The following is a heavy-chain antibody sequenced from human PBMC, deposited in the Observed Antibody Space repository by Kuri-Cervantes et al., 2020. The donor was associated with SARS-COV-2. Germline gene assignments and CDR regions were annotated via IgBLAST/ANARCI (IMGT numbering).Heavy chain of an antibody. V-gene: IGHV4-4*02. J-gene: IGHJ5*02. CDR2: IYHSGST. CDR1: GGSISSSNW. D-gene: IGHD3-10*01. Sequence: SETLSLTCAVSGGSISSSNWWSWVRQPPGKGLEWIGGIYHSGSTNYNPSLKSRVTIPVDKSKNQFSLKLSSVTAADTAVYYCARETYAGYYGSGSYYNSHWFDPRGQGTLVTVSS. CDR3: ARETYAGYYGSGSYYNSHWFDP.